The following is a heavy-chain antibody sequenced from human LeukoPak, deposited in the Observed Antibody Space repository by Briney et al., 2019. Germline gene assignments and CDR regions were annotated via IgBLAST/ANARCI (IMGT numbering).Heavy chain of an antibody. V-gene: IGHV4-30-2*01. CDR1: GGSTSSGGYS. D-gene: IGHD2-15*01. CDR3: ARGQDYSNWFDP. J-gene: IGHJ5*02. CDR2: IHHSAST. Sequence: SQTLSLTWAVSGGSTSSGGYSWSWIRHPPGKGLGLIGYIHHSASTCYNPSLKSRVTISVDRSKNQFSLKLSSVTAADTAVYYCARGQDYSNWFDPWGQGTLVTVSS.